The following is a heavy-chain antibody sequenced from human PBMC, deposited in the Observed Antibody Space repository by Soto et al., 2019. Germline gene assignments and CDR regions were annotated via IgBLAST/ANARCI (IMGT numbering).Heavy chain of an antibody. J-gene: IGHJ4*02. Sequence: GGSLRLSCAASGFTFSNAWMSWVRQAPGKGLEWVGRIKSKTDGGTTDHAAPVKGRFTISRDDSKNTLYLQMNSLKTEDTAVYYCTTNLLTMVRGVNYWGQGTLVTVSS. CDR2: IKSKTDGGTT. CDR3: TTNLLTMVRGVNY. D-gene: IGHD3-10*01. V-gene: IGHV3-15*01. CDR1: GFTFSNAW.